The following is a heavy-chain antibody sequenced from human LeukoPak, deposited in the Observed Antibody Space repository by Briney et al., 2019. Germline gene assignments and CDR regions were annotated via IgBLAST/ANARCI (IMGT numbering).Heavy chain of an antibody. V-gene: IGHV3-21*01. Sequence: GGSLRLSCAASGFTFRDYTMNWVRQAPGKGLEWVSAISKSSTYIKYADSVKGRFTVSRDNAKNSLFLQMNSLRAEDTAVYYCARVEGSSSSFVRYWGQGTLVTVSS. CDR2: ISKSSTYI. D-gene: IGHD6-6*01. CDR1: GFTFRDYT. J-gene: IGHJ4*02. CDR3: ARVEGSSSSFVRY.